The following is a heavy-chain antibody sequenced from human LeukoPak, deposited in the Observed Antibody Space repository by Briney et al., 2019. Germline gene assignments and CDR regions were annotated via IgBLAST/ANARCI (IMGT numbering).Heavy chain of an antibody. CDR2: INHSGSA. Sequence: SETLSLTCAVYGGSFSGYYWSWIRQPPGKGLEWIGEINHSGSANYNPSLKSRVTISVDTSKNQFSLKLSSVTAADTAVYYCARRGWLLLDYWGQGTLVTVSS. V-gene: IGHV4-34*01. J-gene: IGHJ4*02. D-gene: IGHD2-15*01. CDR1: GGSFSGYY. CDR3: ARRGWLLLDY.